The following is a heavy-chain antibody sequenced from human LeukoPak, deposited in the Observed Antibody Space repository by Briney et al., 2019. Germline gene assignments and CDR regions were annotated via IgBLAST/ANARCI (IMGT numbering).Heavy chain of an antibody. CDR3: AKRRLIDGSERGWLDS. V-gene: IGHV3-23*01. J-gene: IGHJ5*01. CDR1: GFIFSAYM. Sequence: GGSLRLSCAASGFIFSAYMMIWVRQAPGKGLEWVSTITGSSGTAYCDSVRGRFTASRDNSKNSLFLEMTSLRVEDTAVYYCAKRRLIDGSERGWLDSWGQGTLVSVSS. CDR2: ITGSSGTA. D-gene: IGHD3-10*01.